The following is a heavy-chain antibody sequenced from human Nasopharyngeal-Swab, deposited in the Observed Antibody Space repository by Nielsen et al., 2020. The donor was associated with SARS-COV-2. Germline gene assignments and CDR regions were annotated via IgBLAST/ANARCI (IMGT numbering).Heavy chain of an antibody. J-gene: IGHJ4*02. D-gene: IGHD2-15*01. V-gene: IGHV4-31*02. CDR3: ARDEVAGGYFDY. CDR2: IYYSGST. CDR1: GGSITNFH. Sequence: SETLSLTCTVSGGSITNFHWSWIRQHPGKGLEWIGYIYYSGSTYYNPSLKSRVTISVDTSKNQFSLKLSSVSAADTAVYYCARDEVAGGYFDYWGQGTLVTVSS.